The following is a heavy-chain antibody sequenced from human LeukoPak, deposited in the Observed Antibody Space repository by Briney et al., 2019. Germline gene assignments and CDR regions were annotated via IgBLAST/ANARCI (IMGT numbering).Heavy chain of an antibody. CDR2: ISSSSSTI. CDR1: GFTFSSYS. D-gene: IGHD3-22*01. V-gene: IGHV3-48*01. Sequence: GGSLRLSCAASGFTFSSYSMNWVRQAPGKGLEWVSYISSSSSTIYYADSVKGRFTISRDNAKNSLYLQMNSLRAEDTAVYYCARDEGPYDSSGYYYGTFDYWGQGTLVTVSS. J-gene: IGHJ4*02. CDR3: ARDEGPYDSSGYYYGTFDY.